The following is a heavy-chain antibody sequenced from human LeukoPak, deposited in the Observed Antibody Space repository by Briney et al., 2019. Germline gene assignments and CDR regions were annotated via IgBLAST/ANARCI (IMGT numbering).Heavy chain of an antibody. CDR1: GGSVSSGSYY. V-gene: IGHV4-61*01. J-gene: IGHJ5*01. D-gene: IGHD1-26*01. Sequence: SKTLSPTCTVSGGSVSSGSYYWSWIWQPPGKGLEWIGYIYYSGSTNYNPSLKSRVTISVDTSKHQFSLNLSSVTAADTAIYFCARGLLYTGSFARNWFDSWGQGTLVTVSS. CDR2: IYYSGST. CDR3: ARGLLYTGSFARNWFDS.